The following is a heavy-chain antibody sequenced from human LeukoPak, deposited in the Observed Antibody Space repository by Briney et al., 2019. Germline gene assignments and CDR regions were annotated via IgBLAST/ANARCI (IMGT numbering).Heavy chain of an antibody. Sequence: GGSLRPSCAASGFIVSSDYMSWVRQAPGKGLEWVSVIYSGGSTNYADSVKGRFTISRDNAKNTLNLQMNSLRAEDTAVYYCARDLGQYYDTSDNWFDPWGQGTLVTVSS. D-gene: IGHD3-22*01. CDR3: ARDLGQYYDTSDNWFDP. CDR1: GFIVSSDY. V-gene: IGHV3-66*01. J-gene: IGHJ5*02. CDR2: IYSGGST.